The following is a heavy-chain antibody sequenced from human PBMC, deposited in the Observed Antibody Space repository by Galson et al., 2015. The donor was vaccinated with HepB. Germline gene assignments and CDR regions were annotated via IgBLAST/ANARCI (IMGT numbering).Heavy chain of an antibody. J-gene: IGHJ6*02. V-gene: IGHV3-11*01. CDR2: ISSSGDTT. CDR1: GFRFSDYY. CDR3: ARGGCSRNGLDV. D-gene: IGHD4/OR15-4a*01. Sequence: SLRLSCAASGFRFSDYYMTWIRQAPGKGLEWVSYISSSGDTTYYADSVKGRFTISRDNAKNSLDLQMNSLRAEDTAVYYCARGGCSRNGLDVWGQGTTVTVSS.